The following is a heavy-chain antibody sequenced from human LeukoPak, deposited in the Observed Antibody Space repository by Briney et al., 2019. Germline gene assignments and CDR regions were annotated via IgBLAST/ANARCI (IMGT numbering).Heavy chain of an antibody. J-gene: IGHJ4*02. CDR1: GFTFSTFA. Sequence: GGSLRLSCAASGFTFSTFAMIWARQPPGKGLEWISSINSDGSSTNYADSVKGRFTISRDNAKNTLYLQMNSLRAEDTAVYYCARTPLRGGNSYFDYWGLGTLVTVSS. V-gene: IGHV3-74*01. CDR3: ARTPLRGGNSYFDY. CDR2: INSDGSST. D-gene: IGHD4-23*01.